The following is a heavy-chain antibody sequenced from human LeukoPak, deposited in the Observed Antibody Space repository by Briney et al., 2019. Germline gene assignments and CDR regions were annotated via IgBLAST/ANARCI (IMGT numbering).Heavy chain of an antibody. CDR1: GFTVSSNY. J-gene: IGHJ3*02. CDR2: IYSGGST. V-gene: IGHV3-66*01. CDR3: ARDLLASDSSGSTDAFDI. D-gene: IGHD3-22*01. Sequence: PGGSLRLSCAASGFTVSSNYMSWVRQAPGKGLEWVSVIYSGGSTYYADSVKGRFTISRDNSKNTLYLQMNSLRAEDTAVYYCARDLLASDSSGSTDAFDIWGQGTMVTVSS.